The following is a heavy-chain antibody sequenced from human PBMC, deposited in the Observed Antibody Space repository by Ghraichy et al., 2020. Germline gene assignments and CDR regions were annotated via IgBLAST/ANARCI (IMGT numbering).Heavy chain of an antibody. Sequence: GGYLRLSCAASGFTFSSYGMHWVRQAPGKGLEWVAVISYDGSNKYYADSVKGRFTISRDNSKNTLYLQMNSLRAEDTAVYYCAGLYYYDSSGYYKYYFDYWGQGTLVTVSS. CDR3: AGLYYYDSSGYYKYYFDY. CDR1: GFTFSSYG. D-gene: IGHD3-22*01. V-gene: IGHV3-30*03. J-gene: IGHJ4*02. CDR2: ISYDGSNK.